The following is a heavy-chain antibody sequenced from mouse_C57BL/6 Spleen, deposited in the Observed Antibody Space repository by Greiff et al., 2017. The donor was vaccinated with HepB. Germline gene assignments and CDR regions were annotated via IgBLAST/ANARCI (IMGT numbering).Heavy chain of an antibody. CDR2: FYPGDGDT. CDR1: GYAFSSSW. D-gene: IGHD1-1*01. V-gene: IGHV1-82*01. J-gene: IGHJ2*01. Sequence: QVQLKESGPELVKPGASVKISCKASGYAFSSSWMNWVRQRPGKGLEWIGGFYPGDGDTNYNGKFKGKATLTADKSSSTAYMQLSSLTSEDSAVYFCARQGDYYGVASYWGQGTTLTVSS. CDR3: ARQGDYYGVASY.